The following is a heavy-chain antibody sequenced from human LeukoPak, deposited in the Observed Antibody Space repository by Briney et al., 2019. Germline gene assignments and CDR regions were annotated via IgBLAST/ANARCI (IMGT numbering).Heavy chain of an antibody. V-gene: IGHV3-73*01. CDR3: TRYYYDSSGYYYLFDY. CDR2: IRSKANSYAT. J-gene: IGHJ4*02. D-gene: IGHD3-22*01. CDR1: GFTFSVSA. Sequence: GGSLRLSCAASGFTFSVSAMHWVRQASGKGLEWVGRIRSKANSYATAYAASVKGRFTISRDDSKNTAYLQMNSLKTEDTAVYYCTRYYYDSSGYYYLFDYWGQGTLVTVSS.